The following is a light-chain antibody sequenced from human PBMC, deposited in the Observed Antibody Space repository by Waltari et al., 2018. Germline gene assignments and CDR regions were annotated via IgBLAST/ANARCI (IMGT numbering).Light chain of an antibody. J-gene: IGLJ3*02. V-gene: IGLV2-11*01. Sequence: QSALTQPRSVSGSPGQSVTISCTGTSSDVGGYNYVSWYQQHPGKAPKLMIYDVSKRPSGVPDRFSGSKSGNTACLTISGLQAEDEADYYCCSYAGSYTLWVFGGGTKLTVL. CDR1: SSDVGGYNY. CDR2: DVS. CDR3: CSYAGSYTLWV.